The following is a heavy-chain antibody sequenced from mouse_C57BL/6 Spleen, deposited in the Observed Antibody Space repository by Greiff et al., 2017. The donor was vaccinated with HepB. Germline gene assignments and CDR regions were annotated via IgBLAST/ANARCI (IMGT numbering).Heavy chain of an antibody. CDR2: IYPRSGNT. V-gene: IGHV1-81*01. CDR1: GYTFTSYG. Sequence: VQVVESGAELARPGASVKLSCKASGYTFTSYGISWVKQRTGQGLEWIGEIYPRSGNTYYNEKFKGKATLTADKSSSTAYMELRSLTSEDSAVYFCANYGSSFYAMDYWGQGTSVTVSS. CDR3: ANYGSSFYAMDY. D-gene: IGHD1-1*01. J-gene: IGHJ4*01.